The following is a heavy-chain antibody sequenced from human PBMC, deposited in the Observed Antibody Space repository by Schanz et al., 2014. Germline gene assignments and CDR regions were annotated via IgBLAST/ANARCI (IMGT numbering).Heavy chain of an antibody. CDR2: FDVEDGET. CDR3: ATNSPFRMVRGSNAFDA. CDR1: GYTVSALA. Sequence: QVQLVQSGAEVKKPGASVKVSCEISGYTVSALAMHWVRQAPGKGLEWLGGFDVEDGETIYAQKFQGRVTMTEDTSTETAYMELSGRRSGDTAVYYCATNSPFRMVRGSNAFDAWGQGTMVTVSS. D-gene: IGHD3-10*01. J-gene: IGHJ3*01. V-gene: IGHV1-24*01.